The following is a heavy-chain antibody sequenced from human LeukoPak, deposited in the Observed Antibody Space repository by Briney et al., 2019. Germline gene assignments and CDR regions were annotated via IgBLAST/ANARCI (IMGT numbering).Heavy chain of an antibody. V-gene: IGHV3-33*08. CDR3: ATVEYYDSSGSCYFQH. J-gene: IGHJ1*01. CDR2: IWYDGSNK. D-gene: IGHD3-22*01. Sequence: SGGSLRLSCAASGFTFSTYAMSWVRQAPGKGLEWVAVIWYDGSNKYYADSVKGRFTISRDNSKNTLYLQMNSLRAEDTAVYYCATVEYYDSSGSCYFQHWGQGTLLTVSS. CDR1: GFTFSTYA.